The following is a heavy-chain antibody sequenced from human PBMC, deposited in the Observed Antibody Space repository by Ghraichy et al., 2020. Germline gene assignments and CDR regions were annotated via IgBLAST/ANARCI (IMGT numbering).Heavy chain of an antibody. CDR1: GFSLTTNGMG. D-gene: IGHD3-16*01. J-gene: IGHJ5*02. Sequence: SGPTLVKPTQTLTLTCTFSGFSLTTNGMGVGWIRQPPGKALEWLALIYWDDDRRYSPSLSSRLTVTKDTSKNQVVLTMTNMDPADTATYYCALRTNFGGVVLTFGSWGPGTLVTVSS. CDR2: IYWDDDR. V-gene: IGHV2-5*02. CDR3: ALRTNFGGVVLTFGS.